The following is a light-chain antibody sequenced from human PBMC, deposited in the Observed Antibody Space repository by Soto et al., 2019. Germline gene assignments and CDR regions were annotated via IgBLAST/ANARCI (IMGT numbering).Light chain of an antibody. Sequence: MVLRSAARPLSVSRGARATRCCWASQSIRSNSAWYQQRPGQAPRLLIYGASTRADGIPARFTGSGSGTDFTLNTSCLQPEDFAVYHCQQSHIWPPQPFGRGTKVDIK. CDR3: QQSHIWPPQP. CDR2: GAS. CDR1: QSIRSN. J-gene: IGKJ1*01. V-gene: IGKV3D-15*01.